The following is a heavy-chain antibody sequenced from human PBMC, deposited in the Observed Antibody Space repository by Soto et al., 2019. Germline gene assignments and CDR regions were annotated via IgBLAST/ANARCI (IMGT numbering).Heavy chain of an antibody. CDR3: ASNESCNIYGTDV. J-gene: IGHJ6*01. Sequence: PVGFLRLACAACGFTFSSYSMNLVRQAPGKGVEGVSSISSSSFSINYADSVKGRFRISGDNAQNSLHLQINNLRAEDTALYYCASNESCNIYGTDVWRQGNMVAVSS. V-gene: IGHV3-21*01. CDR2: ISSSSFSI. CDR1: GFTFSSYS.